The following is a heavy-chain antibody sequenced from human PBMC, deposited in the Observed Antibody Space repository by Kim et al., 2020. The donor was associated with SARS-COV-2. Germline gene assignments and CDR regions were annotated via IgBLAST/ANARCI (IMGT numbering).Heavy chain of an antibody. D-gene: IGHD3-22*01. CDR3: ARAAVWLSYEDYYGMDV. V-gene: IGHV4-59*13. CDR1: GGSISSYY. J-gene: IGHJ6*02. CDR2: IYYSGST. Sequence: SETLSLTCTVSGGSISSYYWSWIRQPPGKGLEWIGYIYYSGSTNYNPSLKSRVTISVDTSKNQFSLKLSSVTAADTAVYYCARAAVWLSYEDYYGMDVWGQGTSVTVSS.